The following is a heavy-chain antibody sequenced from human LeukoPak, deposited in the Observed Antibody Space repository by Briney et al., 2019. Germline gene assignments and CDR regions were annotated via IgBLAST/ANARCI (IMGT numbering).Heavy chain of an antibody. V-gene: IGHV1-2*06. Sequence: ASVKVSCKASGYTYTGYYMHWVRQAPGQGLEWMGRINPNSGGTNYAQKFQGRVTMTRDTSISTAYMELSRLRSDDTAVYYCARVRECSSGCRFDYWGQGTLVTVSS. D-gene: IGHD6-19*01. CDR1: GYTYTGYY. CDR2: INPNSGGT. CDR3: ARVRECSSGCRFDY. J-gene: IGHJ4*02.